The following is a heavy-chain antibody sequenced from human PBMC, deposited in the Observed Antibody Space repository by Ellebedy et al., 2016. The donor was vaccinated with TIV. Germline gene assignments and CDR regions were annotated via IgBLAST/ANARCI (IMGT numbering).Heavy chain of an antibody. D-gene: IGHD6-13*01. V-gene: IGHV4-34*01. CDR1: GGSFSGYY. Sequence: SETLSLXCAVYGGSFSGYYWSWIRQPPGKGLEWIGEINHSGSTNYNPSLKSRVTISVDTSKNQFSLKLSSVTAADTAVYYCAREPGYAVAGSRFDYWGQGTLVTVSS. CDR2: INHSGST. CDR3: AREPGYAVAGSRFDY. J-gene: IGHJ4*02.